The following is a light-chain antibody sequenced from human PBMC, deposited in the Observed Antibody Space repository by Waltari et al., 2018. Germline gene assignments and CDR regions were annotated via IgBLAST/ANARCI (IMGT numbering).Light chain of an antibody. CDR3: GADHGSGSSFVYV. J-gene: IGLJ1*01. CDR1: GASSNHT. Sequence: QPVLTQPPSASASLGASLTLTCPLTGASSNHTVDRYQHRPGKAPRFEMRVGTGGIGGSKGDGIPDRFSVLGSGLNRYLTIKNIQEEDESDYHCGADHGSGSSFVYVFGTGTKVTVL. CDR2: VGTGGIGG. V-gene: IGLV9-49*03.